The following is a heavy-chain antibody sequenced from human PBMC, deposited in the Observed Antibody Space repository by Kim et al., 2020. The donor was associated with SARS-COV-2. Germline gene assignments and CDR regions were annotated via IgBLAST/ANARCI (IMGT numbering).Heavy chain of an antibody. Sequence: GGSLRLSCTASGFTFGDYAMSWVRQAPGKGLEWVGFIRSKAYGGTTEYAASVKGRFTISRDDSKSIAYLQMNSLKTEDTAVYYCTRDFGHYVPGMRYWGQGTLVTVSS. J-gene: IGHJ4*02. CDR1: GFTFGDYA. D-gene: IGHD3-16*01. V-gene: IGHV3-49*04. CDR3: TRDFGHYVPGMRY. CDR2: IRSKAYGGTT.